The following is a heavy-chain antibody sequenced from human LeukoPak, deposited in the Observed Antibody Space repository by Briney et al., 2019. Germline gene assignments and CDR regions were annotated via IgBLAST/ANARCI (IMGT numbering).Heavy chain of an antibody. V-gene: IGHV3-23*01. CDR3: AKYGVKGNNIYDAFDL. J-gene: IGHJ3*01. CDR2: VSRTAGST. Sequence: GGSLRLSCAASGVTFSSYVMSWVPQAPGKGLEWVSSVSRTAGSTYYADSVKGRFTTSRENSKNTLYLQMSSLRADDTAVYYCAKYGVKGNNIYDAFDLWGQGTMVTVSS. D-gene: IGHD1/OR15-1a*01. CDR1: GVTFSSYV.